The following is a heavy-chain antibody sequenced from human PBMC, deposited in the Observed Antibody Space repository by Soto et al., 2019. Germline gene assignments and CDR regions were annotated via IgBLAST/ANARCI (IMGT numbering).Heavy chain of an antibody. CDR1: GFTFSSYG. D-gene: IGHD3-10*01. J-gene: IGHJ6*02. CDR2: IWYDGSNK. V-gene: IGHV3-33*01. CDR3: ARDTARDKVRIYYGMDV. Sequence: GGSLRLSCAASGFTFSSYGMHWVRQAPGKGLEWVAVIWYDGSNKYYADSVKGRFTISRDNSKNTLYLQMNSLRAEDTAVYYCARDTARDKVRIYYGMDVWGQGTTVTVSS.